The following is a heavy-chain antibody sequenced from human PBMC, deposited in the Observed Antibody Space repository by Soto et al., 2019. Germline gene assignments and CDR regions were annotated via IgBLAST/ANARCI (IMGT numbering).Heavy chain of an antibody. V-gene: IGHV3-48*02. D-gene: IGHD5-12*01. J-gene: IGHJ4*02. CDR2: ITGSSSSI. CDR1: GFAFSTHS. CDR3: ARDPISGYDYFDY. Sequence: EVQLVESGGGLVQPGGSLRLSCAASGFAFSTHSMNWVRQAPGKGLEWVSHITGSSSSIYYADSVKGRFTISRDNAKNSLYLQMTSLRDEDAAEYYCARDPISGYDYFDYWGQGTLVTVSS.